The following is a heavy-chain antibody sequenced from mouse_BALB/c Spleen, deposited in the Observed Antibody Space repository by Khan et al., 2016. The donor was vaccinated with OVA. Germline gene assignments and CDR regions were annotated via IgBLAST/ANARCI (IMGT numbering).Heavy chain of an antibody. V-gene: IGHV1-9*01. CDR2: IFPGSCVS. Sequence: QVQLQQSGAELIKPGASVKISCKATGYTFSSYWLDWVKQRPGHGLEWIGDIFPGSCVSKYNEKFKGKATFTADKSSRTAYLQLSSLTSEDSAVYYCARVNYGSRDYFDYWGQGTTLTVSS. D-gene: IGHD1-1*01. CDR1: GYTFSSYW. CDR3: ARVNYGSRDYFDY. J-gene: IGHJ2*01.